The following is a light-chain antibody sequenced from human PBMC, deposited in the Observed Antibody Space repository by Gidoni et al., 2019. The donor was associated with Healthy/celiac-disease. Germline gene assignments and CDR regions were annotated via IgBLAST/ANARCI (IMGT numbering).Light chain of an antibody. CDR2: SNT. J-gene: IGLJ1*01. CDR3: AAWDDSLNGYV. CDR1: SSNIGSNT. Sequence: QSVLTQPPSPSGTPRQRVTISCSGSSSNIGSNTVNWYQQLPGTAPKLLIYSNTQRPSGVPDRFSGSKSGNSASLAISGLQSEDEADYYCAAWDDSLNGYVFGTGTKVTVL. V-gene: IGLV1-44*01.